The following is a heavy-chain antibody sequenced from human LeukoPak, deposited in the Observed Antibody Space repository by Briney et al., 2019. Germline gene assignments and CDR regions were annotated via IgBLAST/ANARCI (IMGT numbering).Heavy chain of an antibody. Sequence: GGSLRLSCAASGFTSSSYAMSWVRQAPGKGLEWVSAISGSGGSTYYTDSDKGRFTISRDNSKNTLYLQMSSLTAKDTAVYYCAKDRSIGTYYTFDSWGQGTLVTVSS. V-gene: IGHV3-23*01. D-gene: IGHD1-26*01. CDR2: ISGSGGST. CDR3: AKDRSIGTYYTFDS. J-gene: IGHJ4*02. CDR1: GFTSSSYA.